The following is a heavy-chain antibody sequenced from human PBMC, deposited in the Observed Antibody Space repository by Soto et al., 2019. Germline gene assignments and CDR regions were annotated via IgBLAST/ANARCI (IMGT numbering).Heavy chain of an antibody. CDR2: ISYDGSNK. J-gene: IGHJ6*02. CDR1: GFTFSSYG. V-gene: IGHV3-30*18. D-gene: IGHD4-17*01. Sequence: QVQLVESGGGVVQPGRSLRLSCAASGFTFSSYGMHWVRQAPGKGLEWVAVISYDGSNKYYADSVKGRFTISRDNSKNTLYLQMNSLRAEDTAVYYCAKDLGDYGDYDYYYYGMDVWGQGTKVTVSS. CDR3: AKDLGDYGDYDYYYYGMDV.